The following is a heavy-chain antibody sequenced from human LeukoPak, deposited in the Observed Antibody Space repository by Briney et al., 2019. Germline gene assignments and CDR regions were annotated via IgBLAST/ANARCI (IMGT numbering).Heavy chain of an antibody. V-gene: IGHV4-59*01. D-gene: IGHD2-15*01. Sequence: PSETLSLTCTVSGGSISSYYWSWIRQPPGKGLEWIRYIYYSGSTNYNPSLKSRVTISVDTSKNQFSLKLRSATAADTAVYYCARVTGYVIEDNFDYWGQGTLVTVSS. CDR1: GGSISSYY. J-gene: IGHJ4*02. CDR3: ARVTGYVIEDNFDY. CDR2: IYYSGST.